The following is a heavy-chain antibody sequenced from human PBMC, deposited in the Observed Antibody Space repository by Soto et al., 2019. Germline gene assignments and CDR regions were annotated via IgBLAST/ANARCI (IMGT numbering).Heavy chain of an antibody. V-gene: IGHV4-39*01. D-gene: IGHD3-22*01. CDR1: GGSISTSYYY. Sequence: SETLSLTFTVSGGSISTSYYYWGWIRQPPGKGLEWIGNIYYSGSASYNPSLKSRVAISIDTSKNQFSLKLSSVTAADTAVYYGVSGYPWVGFDHWAQGTLVTVSS. CDR2: IYYSGSA. J-gene: IGHJ4*02. CDR3: VSGYPWVGFDH.